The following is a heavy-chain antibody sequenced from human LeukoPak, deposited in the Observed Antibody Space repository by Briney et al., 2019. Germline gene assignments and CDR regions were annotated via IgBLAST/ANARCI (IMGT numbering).Heavy chain of an antibody. J-gene: IGHJ4*02. Sequence: GESLKISCKGSGYSFTSYWIGWVRQMPGKGLEWMGIIYPGDSDIRYSPSFQGQVTISADESISTAYLQWSSLKASDTAMYYCARLPTYYDYVWGSYRPTNYFDYWGQGTLVTVSS. CDR3: ARLPTYYDYVWGSYRPTNYFDY. CDR2: IYPGDSDI. D-gene: IGHD3-16*02. CDR1: GYSFTSYW. V-gene: IGHV5-51*01.